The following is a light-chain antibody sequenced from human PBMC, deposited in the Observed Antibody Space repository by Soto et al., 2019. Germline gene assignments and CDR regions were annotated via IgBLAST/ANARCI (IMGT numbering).Light chain of an antibody. CDR2: ATS. CDR1: QNVGSF. J-gene: IGKJ1*01. CDR3: QQYNGWPWT. Sequence: DIQMTQSPSSLSASVGDRVSLTCRAGQNVGSFVNWYQQKPGKVPKLLIYATSSLHSGVPSRFSGSGSGTEFTLTITGLQSEDFAVYYCQQYNGWPWTFGLGTKVDIK. V-gene: IGKV1-39*01.